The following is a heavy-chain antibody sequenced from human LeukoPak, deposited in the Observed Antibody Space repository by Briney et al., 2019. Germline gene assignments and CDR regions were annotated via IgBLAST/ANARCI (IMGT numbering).Heavy chain of an antibody. D-gene: IGHD4-23*01. V-gene: IGHV3-49*04. Sequence: GGSLRLSCTASGFTFGDYAMSWVRQAPGKGLEWVGFIRSKTYGGTTEYAASVKGRFTISRDDSKSIAYLQMNSLKTEDTAVYYCTRAVAHLDYWGQGTLVTGSS. CDR2: IRSKTYGGTT. CDR3: TRAVAHLDY. CDR1: GFTFGDYA. J-gene: IGHJ4*02.